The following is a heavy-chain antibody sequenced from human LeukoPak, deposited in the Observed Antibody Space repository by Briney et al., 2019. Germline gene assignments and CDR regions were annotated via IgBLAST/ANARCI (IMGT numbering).Heavy chain of an antibody. Sequence: GGSLRLSCAASGFTFNRYNMNWVRRAPGKGLEWVSSISTSSSYIYYADSVKGRFTISRDNAKSSLYLEMNSLRAEDTAVYYCGRGHWGLDYWGQGTLVTVSS. CDR1: GFTFNRYN. J-gene: IGHJ4*02. CDR3: GRGHWGLDY. CDR2: ISTSSSYI. V-gene: IGHV3-21*01. D-gene: IGHD7-27*01.